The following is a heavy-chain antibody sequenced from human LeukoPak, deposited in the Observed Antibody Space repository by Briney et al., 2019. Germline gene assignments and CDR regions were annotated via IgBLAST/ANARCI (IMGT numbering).Heavy chain of an antibody. D-gene: IGHD3-10*01. CDR3: ARAHPRSHYMMPHFDS. Sequence: GGSLRLSCAGSGFTFSDYYMSRVRQAPGQGLEWISYISGGGGSMFYTDSVKGRFTISRDDAKTSLYLQMNSLRAEDTAVYYCARAHPRSHYMMPHFDSWGQGTLVTVSS. CDR1: GFTFSDYY. J-gene: IGHJ4*02. V-gene: IGHV3-11*01. CDR2: ISGGGGSM.